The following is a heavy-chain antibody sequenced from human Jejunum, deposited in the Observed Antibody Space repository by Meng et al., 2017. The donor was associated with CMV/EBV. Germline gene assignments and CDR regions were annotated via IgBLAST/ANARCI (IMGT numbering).Heavy chain of an antibody. CDR1: GFAFSNCW. CDR2: IRRDGSSA. CDR3: TTSPSINRD. D-gene: IGHD2-21*01. Sequence: SCAASGFAFSNCWMQWVRKAQGKELVWVSNIRRDGSSANYADSMKGRFTISRDNAKNTLYLEMNSLRVEDTAVYYCTTSPSINRDWGQGTLVTVSS. J-gene: IGHJ4*02. V-gene: IGHV3-74*01.